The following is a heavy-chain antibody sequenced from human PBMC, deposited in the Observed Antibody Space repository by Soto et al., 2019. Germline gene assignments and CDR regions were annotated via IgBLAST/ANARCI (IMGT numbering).Heavy chain of an antibody. V-gene: IGHV3-11*01. CDR2: ISSSGSTT. Sequence: QVQLVESGGGLVKPGGSLRLSCQGSGFTFRDYYMGWIRQAPGKGLEWVSYISSSGSTTYYAASVKGRFTISRDNAKNSLYLQMTSLRAEDTAIYYCVRDKYSNYVKYFDPWGQGTLVTVSS. CDR1: GFTFRDYY. D-gene: IGHD4-4*01. J-gene: IGHJ5*02. CDR3: VRDKYSNYVKYFDP.